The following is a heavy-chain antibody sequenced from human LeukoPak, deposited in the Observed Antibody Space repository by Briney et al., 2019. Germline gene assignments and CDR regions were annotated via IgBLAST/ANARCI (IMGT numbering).Heavy chain of an antibody. Sequence: PSETLSLTCSVSGGPITEYYWSWIRRPPGKGLEWIGYIYHTGSTNYSPSLKSRVTMSVDESRNQFSLKLVSVTAADTAVYYCARDRGTTGYYYLDSWGQGILVTVSS. D-gene: IGHD1-26*01. J-gene: IGHJ4*02. V-gene: IGHV4-59*01. CDR3: ARDRGTTGYYYLDS. CDR2: IYHTGST. CDR1: GGPITEYY.